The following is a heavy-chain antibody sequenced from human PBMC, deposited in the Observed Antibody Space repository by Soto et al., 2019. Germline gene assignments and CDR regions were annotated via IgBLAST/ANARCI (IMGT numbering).Heavy chain of an antibody. CDR2: MSYDGSNE. J-gene: IGHJ5*02. CDR3: ARELATVVTGWFDP. V-gene: IGHV3-30*03. CDR1: GFTFSHYA. Sequence: QVQLVESGGGVVQPGRSLRLSCAASGFTFSHYAMHWVRQAPGKGLEWVALMSYDGSNEYYADSVKGRFTISRDNSKNTLYLQMTSLRAEDTAVYYCARELATVVTGWFDPWGQGTLVTVSS. D-gene: IGHD4-17*01.